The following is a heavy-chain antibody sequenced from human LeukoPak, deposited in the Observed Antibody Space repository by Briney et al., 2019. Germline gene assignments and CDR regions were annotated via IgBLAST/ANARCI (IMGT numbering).Heavy chain of an antibody. J-gene: IGHJ4*02. V-gene: IGHV3-21*04. CDR1: GFTFSSYS. D-gene: IGHD4-23*01. Sequence: NPGGSLRLSCAASGFTFSSYSMNWVRQAPGKGLEWVSSISSSSSYIYYADSVKGRFTISRDNAKNSLYLQMNSLRAEDTAVYYCAKDLGSVVTPPSLDYWGQGTLVTVSS. CDR2: ISSSSSYI. CDR3: AKDLGSVVTPPSLDY.